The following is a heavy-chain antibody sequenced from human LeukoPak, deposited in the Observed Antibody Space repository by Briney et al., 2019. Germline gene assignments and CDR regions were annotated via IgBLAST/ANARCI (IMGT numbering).Heavy chain of an antibody. CDR2: ISSSSSYI. CDR3: ARGASEYYYGSGSPGDY. V-gene: IGHV3-21*01. J-gene: IGHJ4*02. CDR1: GFTFSSYS. Sequence: PGRSLRLSCAASGFTFSSYSMNWVRQAPGKGLEGVSSISSSSSYIYYADSVKGRFTISRDNAKNSLYLQMNSLRAEDTAVYYCARGASEYYYGSGSPGDYWGQGTLVTVSS. D-gene: IGHD3-10*01.